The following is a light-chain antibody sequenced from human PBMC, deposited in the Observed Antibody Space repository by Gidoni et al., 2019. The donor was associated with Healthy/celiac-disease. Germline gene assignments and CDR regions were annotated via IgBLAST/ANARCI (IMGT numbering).Light chain of an antibody. V-gene: IGKV3-11*01. J-gene: IGKJ3*01. CDR3: QQRSIWPPS. Sequence: EIVLTQSPATLSLSPGERATLSCRASQSVSIYLAWYQQKPGQAPRLLIYDASNRATGIPARFSGSGSGTDFTLTISNLEPEDFAVYYCQQRSIWPPSFXPXTKVDI. CDR2: DAS. CDR1: QSVSIY.